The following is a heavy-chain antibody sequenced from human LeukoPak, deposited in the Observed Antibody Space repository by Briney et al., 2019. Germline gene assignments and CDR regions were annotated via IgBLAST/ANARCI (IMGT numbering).Heavy chain of an antibody. V-gene: IGHV1-8*01. Sequence: GASVKVSCKASGYTFTSYDINWVRQATGQGLEWMGWMNPNSGNTGYAQKFQGRVTMTRNTSISTAYMELSSLRSEDTAVYYCARVPNDYCSGGSCYRDAFDIWRQGTMVTVSS. J-gene: IGHJ3*02. CDR2: MNPNSGNT. CDR3: ARVPNDYCSGGSCYRDAFDI. D-gene: IGHD2-15*01. CDR1: GYTFTSYD.